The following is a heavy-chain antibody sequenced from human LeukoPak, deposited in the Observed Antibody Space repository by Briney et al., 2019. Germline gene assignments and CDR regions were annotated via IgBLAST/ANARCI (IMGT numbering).Heavy chain of an antibody. CDR3: ARIGYYDSSGYSTTHDY. D-gene: IGHD3-22*01. V-gene: IGHV3-30*04. CDR2: ISYDGSNK. Sequence: GGSLRLSCAASGFTFSSYAMHWVRQAPGKGLEWVAVISYDGSNKYYADSVKGRFTISRDNSKNTLYLQMNSLRAEDTAVYYCARIGYYDSSGYSTTHDYWGQGTLVTVSS. J-gene: IGHJ4*02. CDR1: GFTFSSYA.